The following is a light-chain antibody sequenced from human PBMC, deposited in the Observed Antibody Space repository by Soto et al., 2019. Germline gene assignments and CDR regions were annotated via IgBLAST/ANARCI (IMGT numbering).Light chain of an antibody. CDR3: QRYDSVPRT. CDR1: QDINNF. J-gene: IGKJ1*01. CDR2: DAS. Sequence: DIRMTQSPPSLSASVGDKITITCRASQDINNFLAWYQQKPGEVPKLLIYDASTLQSGASSRYSGSVSGAISTLTINSLPPEDVGSYYCQRYDSVPRTFGQGTKVEVK. V-gene: IGKV1-27*01.